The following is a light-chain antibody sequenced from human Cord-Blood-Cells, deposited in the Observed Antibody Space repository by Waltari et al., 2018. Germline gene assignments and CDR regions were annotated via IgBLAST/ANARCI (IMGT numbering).Light chain of an antibody. Sequence: QSALTQPRSVSGSPGQSVTISCTGTSSDVGGYNYVSWYQQHPGKAPKLMIYDVSKRPSGAPHRFSASKSGNPASLTSSGLQAEDEADYYCCSYAGSYTWVFGGGTKLTVL. J-gene: IGLJ3*02. CDR2: DVS. CDR3: CSYAGSYTWV. CDR1: SSDVGGYNY. V-gene: IGLV2-11*01.